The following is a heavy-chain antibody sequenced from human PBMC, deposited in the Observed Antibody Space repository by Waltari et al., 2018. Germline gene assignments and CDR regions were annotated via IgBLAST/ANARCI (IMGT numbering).Heavy chain of an antibody. Sequence: QVQLRESGAGLVRSPETLSLTCTVSGHSVKNDFYWAWIRQSPGGGLEWIASIDHTGSSHYNSSLKSRVSISTDMSTKQFFLTLTHLTAADTAVYYCAEEGNTTAGLFDSWGQGTLVTVSS. V-gene: IGHV4-38-2*02. D-gene: IGHD6-25*01. CDR2: IDHTGSS. J-gene: IGHJ4*02. CDR1: GHSVKNDFY. CDR3: AEEGNTTAGLFDS.